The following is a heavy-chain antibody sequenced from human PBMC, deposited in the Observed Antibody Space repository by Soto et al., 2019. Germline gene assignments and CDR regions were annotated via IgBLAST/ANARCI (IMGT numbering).Heavy chain of an antibody. Sequence: VQLLESGGGLVQPGGSLRLSCAASGFTFSSYAMSWVRQAPGKGLEWVSAISGSGGSTYYADSVKGRFTISRDNSKNTLYLQMNSLRAEDTAVYYCAKDRLPKRAAAGTVLFDYWGQGTLVTVSS. CDR3: AKDRLPKRAAAGTVLFDY. CDR2: ISGSGGST. D-gene: IGHD6-13*01. V-gene: IGHV3-23*01. CDR1: GFTFSSYA. J-gene: IGHJ4*02.